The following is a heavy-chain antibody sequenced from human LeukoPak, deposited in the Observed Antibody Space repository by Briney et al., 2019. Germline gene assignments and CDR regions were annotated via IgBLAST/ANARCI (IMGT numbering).Heavy chain of an antibody. J-gene: IGHJ6*03. D-gene: IGHD6-19*01. CDR1: GYRFTTYW. V-gene: IGHV5-51*01. CDR2: IFPGDSES. CDR3: ARAGRIAVAGSDLYMDV. Sequence: GESLKISCKGSGYRFTTYWIGWVRQMPGKGLEWMGIIFPGDSESKYSPSFQGQVTISADKSINTAYLQWSSLKASDTAMYYCARAGRIAVAGSDLYMDVWGKGTTVTISS.